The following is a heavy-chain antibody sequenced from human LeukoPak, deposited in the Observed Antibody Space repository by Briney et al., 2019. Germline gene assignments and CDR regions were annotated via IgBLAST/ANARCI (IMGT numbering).Heavy chain of an antibody. J-gene: IGHJ2*01. Sequence: ASVMVSCKASGYTFTSYYMHWVRQAPGQGLEWMGIINPSGGSTSYAQKFQGRVTMTRDTSTSTVYMELSSLRTEDTAVYYCARGVNVAAPRGWYFDLWGRGTLVTVSS. V-gene: IGHV1-46*01. D-gene: IGHD6-13*01. CDR1: GYTFTSYY. CDR3: ARGVNVAAPRGWYFDL. CDR2: INPSGGST.